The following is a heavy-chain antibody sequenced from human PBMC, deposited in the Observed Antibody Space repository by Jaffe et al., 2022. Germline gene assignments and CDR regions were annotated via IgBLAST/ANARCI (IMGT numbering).Heavy chain of an antibody. CDR3: ARGDSSGWFLSRGALDY. CDR2: IYSGGST. D-gene: IGHD6-19*01. V-gene: IGHV3-53*04. J-gene: IGHJ4*02. CDR1: GFTVSSNY. Sequence: EVQLVESGGGLVQPGGSLRLSCAASGFTVSSNYMSWVRQAPGKGLEWVSVIYSGGSTYYADSVKGRFTISRHNSKNTLYLQMNSLRAEDTAVYYCARGDSSGWFLSRGALDYWGQGTLVTVSS.